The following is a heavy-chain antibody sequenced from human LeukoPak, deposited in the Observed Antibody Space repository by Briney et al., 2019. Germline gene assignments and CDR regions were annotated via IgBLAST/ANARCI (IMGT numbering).Heavy chain of an antibody. CDR1: GFTFSSYA. D-gene: IGHD3-10*01. J-gene: IGHJ4*02. CDR2: ISYDGSNK. V-gene: IGHV3-30-3*01. CDR3: ARDSHAGRYYGSGGYSLFDY. Sequence: GGSLRLSCAASGFTFSSYAMHWVRQAPGKGLEWVAVISYDGSNKYYADSVKGRFTISRDNSKNTLYLQMNSLRAEDTAVYYCARDSHAGRYYGSGGYSLFDYWGQGTLVTVSS.